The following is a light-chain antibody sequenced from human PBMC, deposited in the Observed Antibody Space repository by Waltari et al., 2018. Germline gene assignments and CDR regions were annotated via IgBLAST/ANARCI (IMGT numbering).Light chain of an antibody. CDR1: KLGDKN. J-gene: IGLJ1*01. CDR2: QDN. V-gene: IGLV3-1*01. Sequence: SYELTQPPSVSVSPGQTATITCPGDKLGDKNAAWYQQKPGQSPRLVIYQDNKRPSGIPERFSGSNSGNTATLTISGTQPMDEADYYCQAWDSRTAVYVFGTGTTVTVL. CDR3: QAWDSRTAVYV.